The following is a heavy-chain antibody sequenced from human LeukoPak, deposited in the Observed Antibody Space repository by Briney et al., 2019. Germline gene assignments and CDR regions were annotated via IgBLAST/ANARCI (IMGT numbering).Heavy chain of an antibody. V-gene: IGHV3-11*01. CDR1: GFTYSDYY. D-gene: IGHD3-10*01. J-gene: IGHJ6*02. CDR2: ISSSDSTI. CDR3: SRGYYGSGTFVVYYYYGMDV. Sequence: GGSLRLSCAASGFTYSDYYMRWIRQAPGKGLEWVSYISSSDSTIYYADSVKGRFTISRDNAKNSLYLQMNSLRAEDTAVYYCSRGYYGSGTFVVYYYYGMDVWGQGTTVTVSS.